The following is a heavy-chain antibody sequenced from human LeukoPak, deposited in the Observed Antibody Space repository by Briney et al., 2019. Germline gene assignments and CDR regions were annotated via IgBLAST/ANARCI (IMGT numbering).Heavy chain of an antibody. Sequence: ASVKVSCEASGGTFSSYAISWVRQAPGQGLEWMGGIIPIFGTANYAQKFQGRVTITADESTSTAYMELSSLRSEDTAVYYCARDLYSTIFGVVINYWGLGTLVTVSS. CDR1: GGTFSSYA. CDR3: ARDLYSTIFGVVINY. D-gene: IGHD3-3*01. J-gene: IGHJ4*02. CDR2: IIPIFGTA. V-gene: IGHV1-69*13.